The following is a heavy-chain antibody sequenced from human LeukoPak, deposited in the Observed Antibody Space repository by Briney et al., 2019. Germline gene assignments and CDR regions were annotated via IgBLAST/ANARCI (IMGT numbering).Heavy chain of an antibody. CDR2: TDHSGST. J-gene: IGHJ6*03. Sequence: SETLSLTCAVYGGFFSGYYWTWIRQSPGKALEWIGDTDHSGSTIYNPSLKSRVAISVDTSKNQFSLQLSSVTAADTSIYYCAIMAASGIPRGYYYVDVWGKGTTVTVSS. V-gene: IGHV4-34*01. CDR3: AIMAASGIPRGYYYVDV. CDR1: GGFFSGYY. D-gene: IGHD6-13*01.